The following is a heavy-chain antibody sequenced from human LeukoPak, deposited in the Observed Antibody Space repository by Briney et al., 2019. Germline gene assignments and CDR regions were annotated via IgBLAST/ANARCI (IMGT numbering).Heavy chain of an antibody. CDR2: IYYSGST. Sequence: SENLSLTCTVSGGSMSSYYWSWVRQPPGKGLEWIGYIYYSGSTNYNPSLKSRVTISVDTSKNQFSLKVSSVTAADTAVYYCARARYPPLYYWGQGTLVTVSS. D-gene: IGHD1-26*01. V-gene: IGHV4-59*01. CDR3: ARARYPPLYY. J-gene: IGHJ4*02. CDR1: GGSMSSYY.